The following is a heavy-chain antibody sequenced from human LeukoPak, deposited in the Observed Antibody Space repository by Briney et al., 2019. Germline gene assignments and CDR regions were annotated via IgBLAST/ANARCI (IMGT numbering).Heavy chain of an antibody. CDR1: GGSIISSSYY. CDR3: ARLYYYDSSGSGYYYYMDV. CDR2: IYYSGST. J-gene: IGHJ6*03. D-gene: IGHD3-22*01. V-gene: IGHV4-39*01. Sequence: SETLSLTCTVSGGSIISSSYYWGWIRQPPGKGLEWIGSIYYSGSTYYNPSRKSRVTISVDTSKNQFSLKLSSVTAADTAVYYCARLYYYDSSGSGYYYYMDVWGKGTTVTVSS.